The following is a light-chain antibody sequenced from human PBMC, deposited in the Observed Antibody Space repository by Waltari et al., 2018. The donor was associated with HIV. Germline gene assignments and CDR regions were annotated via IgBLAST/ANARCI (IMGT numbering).Light chain of an antibody. CDR3: SSYSARGFVV. CDR2: EVY. V-gene: IGLV2-14*01. Sequence: HSALTQPASVSGSPGQSITISCTGPTSAISDFNFFSWYQQSPARAPKLIIFEVYSRPSGISDRFSGSKSGVTASLTISALRAEDEADYFCSSYSARGFVVFGGGTKVTVL. J-gene: IGLJ3*02. CDR1: TSAISDFNF.